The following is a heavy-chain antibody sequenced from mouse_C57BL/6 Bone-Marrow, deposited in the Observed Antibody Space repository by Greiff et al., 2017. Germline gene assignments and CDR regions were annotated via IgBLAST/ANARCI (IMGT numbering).Heavy chain of an antibody. CDR3: ARGITTVVAKGYFDY. CDR2: IDPNSGGT. J-gene: IGHJ2*01. V-gene: IGHV1-72*01. CDR1: GYTFTSYW. Sequence: VKLQESGAELVKPGASVKLSCKASGYTFTSYWMHWVKQRPGRGLEWIGRIDPNSGGTKYNEKFKSKATLTVDKPSSTAYMQLSSLTSEDSAVYYCARGITTVVAKGYFDYWGQGTTLTVSS. D-gene: IGHD1-1*01.